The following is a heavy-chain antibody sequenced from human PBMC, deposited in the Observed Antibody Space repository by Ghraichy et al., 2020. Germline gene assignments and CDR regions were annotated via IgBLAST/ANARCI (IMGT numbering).Heavy chain of an antibody. CDR1: GFTFSSYS. V-gene: IGHV3-48*02. D-gene: IGHD3-10*01. CDR3: ARDGGWFGEPAVYYFDY. J-gene: IGHJ4*02. CDR2: ISSSSSTI. Sequence: GGSLRLSCAASGFTFSSYSMNWVRQAPGKGLEWVAYISSSSSTIYYADSVKGRFTISRDNAKNSLYLQMNSLRDEDTAVYYCARDGGWFGEPAVYYFDYWGQGTLVTVSS.